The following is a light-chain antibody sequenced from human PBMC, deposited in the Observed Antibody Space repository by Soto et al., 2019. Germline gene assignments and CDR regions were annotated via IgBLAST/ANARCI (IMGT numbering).Light chain of an antibody. CDR2: GTS. J-gene: IGKJ2*02. V-gene: IGKV3-20*01. CDR3: QHYGSSPPLCT. CDR1: QSVSSSF. Sequence: EIVVTQSPGTLSLAPGERATLSCRASQSVSSSFLAWYQQKPGQAPRLLIYGTSSRATGIPDRFSGSGSGADFTLTISRLEPEDFAVYYCQHYGSSPPLCTFGQGTKLQIK.